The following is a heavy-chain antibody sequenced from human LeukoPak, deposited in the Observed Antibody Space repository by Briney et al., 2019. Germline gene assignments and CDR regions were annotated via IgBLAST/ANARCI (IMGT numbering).Heavy chain of an antibody. CDR1: GFGLSVLS. CDR2: IRPGTGEP. V-gene: IGHV1-24*01. J-gene: IGHJ4*02. Sequence: GASVKVSCKISGFGLSVLSIHWMRQAPGKGLEWVGGIRPGTGEPIYAQKFQGRVTVTEDTVTDTGYMELRSLTSDDTAVYFCTTDSGRSYFYFNFWGQGTLVTVSS. D-gene: IGHD3-10*01. CDR3: TTDSGRSYFYFNF.